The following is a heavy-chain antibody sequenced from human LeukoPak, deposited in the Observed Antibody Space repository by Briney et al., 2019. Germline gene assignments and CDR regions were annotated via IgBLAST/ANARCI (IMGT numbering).Heavy chain of an antibody. V-gene: IGHV3-21*01. J-gene: IGHJ5*02. CDR3: ARDLAAAATEWFDP. CDR1: GFTFSSYS. CDR2: ISSSSSYI. D-gene: IGHD6-13*01. Sequence: KSGGSLRLSCAASGFTFSSYSINWVRQAPGKGLEWVSSISSSSSYIYYADSVKGRFTISRDNAKNSLYLQMNSLRAEDTAVYYCARDLAAAATEWFDPWGQGTLVTVST.